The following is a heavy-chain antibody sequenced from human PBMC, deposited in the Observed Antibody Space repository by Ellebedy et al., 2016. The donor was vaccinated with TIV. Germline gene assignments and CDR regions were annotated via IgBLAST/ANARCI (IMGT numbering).Heavy chain of an antibody. CDR1: GGTFSNHA. CDR2: IIPIFGTT. CDR3: ARDGIAVAGVNWYFDL. D-gene: IGHD6-19*01. J-gene: IGHJ2*01. Sequence: SVKVSXXTSGGTFSNHAISWVRQAPGQGLEWMGGIIPIFGTTNYAQKFQGRVTITADKSTSTAYMELSSLRSEDTAVYYCARDGIAVAGVNWYFDLWGRGTLVTVSS. V-gene: IGHV1-69*06.